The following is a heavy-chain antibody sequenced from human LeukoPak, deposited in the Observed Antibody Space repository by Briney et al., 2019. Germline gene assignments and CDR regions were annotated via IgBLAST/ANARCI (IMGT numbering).Heavy chain of an antibody. D-gene: IGHD5-18*01. CDR1: GYTFTSYG. J-gene: IGHJ6*02. CDR3: AREENSYALQDPYYYYGMDV. V-gene: IGHV1-18*01. CDR2: ISAYNGNT. Sequence: GASVKVSCKASGYTFTSYGISWVRQAPGQGLEWTGWISAYNGNTNYAQKLQGRGTMTTDTSTSTAYMELRSLRSDDTAVYYCAREENSYALQDPYYYYGMDVWGQGTTVTVS.